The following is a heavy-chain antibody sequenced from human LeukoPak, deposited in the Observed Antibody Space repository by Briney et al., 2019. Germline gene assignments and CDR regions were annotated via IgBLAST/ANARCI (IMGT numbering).Heavy chain of an antibody. Sequence: SQTLSLTCTVSGGSISNTDSYWNWIRQPPGKGLEWIGFISYRGNTYSTPSLESRLTISIDTAKNQFSLSLSSVTAADTAVYFCAREIVSSYYYNGMDVWGQGTTVTVSS. D-gene: IGHD5/OR15-5a*01. CDR2: ISYRGNT. CDR1: GGSISNTDSY. CDR3: AREIVSSYYYNGMDV. V-gene: IGHV4-30-4*01. J-gene: IGHJ6*02.